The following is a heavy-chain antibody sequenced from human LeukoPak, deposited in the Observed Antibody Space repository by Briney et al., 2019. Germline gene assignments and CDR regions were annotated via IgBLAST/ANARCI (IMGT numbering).Heavy chain of an antibody. J-gene: IGHJ1*01. D-gene: IGHD3-10*01. V-gene: IGHV1-8*01. CDR1: GYTVTSYD. CDR3: ATPPVWFGEFMSGNSILGYFQD. Sequence: GASVKVSCKASGYTVTSYDINLVRQATGQGLEWMGWMNPNSGNTGYAQKFQGRVTMTRNTSISTAYMELSSLRSEDTAVYYCATPPVWFGEFMSGNSILGYFQDWGQGTLVTVSS. CDR2: MNPNSGNT.